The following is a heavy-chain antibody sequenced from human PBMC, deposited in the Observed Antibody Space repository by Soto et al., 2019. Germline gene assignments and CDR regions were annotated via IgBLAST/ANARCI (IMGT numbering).Heavy chain of an antibody. Sequence: SETLSLTCAVHGGSFSGYYRSWIGQPPGKGLEWIGEINHIGSTNYNPSLRSRVTISVDTSKNQFSLKLRSVTAADTAVFYCAGLYPYESSGYHLNCWGQGALVTVSS. CDR3: AGLYPYESSGYHLNC. V-gene: IGHV4-34*01. CDR2: INHIGST. CDR1: GGSFSGYY. D-gene: IGHD3-22*01. J-gene: IGHJ4*02.